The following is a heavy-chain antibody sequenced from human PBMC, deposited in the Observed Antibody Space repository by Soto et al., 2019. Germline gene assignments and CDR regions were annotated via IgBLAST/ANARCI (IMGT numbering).Heavy chain of an antibody. J-gene: IGHJ4*02. Sequence: DVPLVESGGGLVQPGGSLRLSCAVSGFTVSSNYLSWVRQAPGKGLEWVSVIYSDGTTFYADYVEGRFTISRDTSKNTLYLQMNSLRAEDTAVYYCARTPPWLQYYFDYWGQGTLVTVSS. CDR1: GFTVSSNY. CDR2: IYSDGTT. D-gene: IGHD6-19*01. CDR3: ARTPPWLQYYFDY. V-gene: IGHV3-66*01.